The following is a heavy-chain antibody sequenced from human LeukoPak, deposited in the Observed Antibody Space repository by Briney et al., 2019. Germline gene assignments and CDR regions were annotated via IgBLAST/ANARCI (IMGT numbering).Heavy chain of an antibody. Sequence: SETLSLTCTVSGGSVSSGSYYWSWIRQPPGKGLEWIGYIYYSGSTNDNPSLQSRVTISVDTSKNQFSLKLSSVTAADTAVYYCARSEETYYYDSSGYNPPPGGFDYWGQGTLVTVSS. CDR2: IYYSGST. V-gene: IGHV4-61*01. J-gene: IGHJ4*02. CDR3: ARSEETYYYDSSGYNPPPGGFDY. D-gene: IGHD3-22*01. CDR1: GGSVSSGSYY.